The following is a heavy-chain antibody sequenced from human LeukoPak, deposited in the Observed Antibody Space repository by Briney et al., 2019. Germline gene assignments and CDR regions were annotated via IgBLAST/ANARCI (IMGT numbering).Heavy chain of an antibody. CDR1: GFTFSSYA. Sequence: GGSLRLSCAASGFTFSSYAMGWVRQAPGKGLEWVSAISGSGGSTYYADSVKGRFTISRDNSKTTLYLQMNSLRAEDTAVYYCAKAPPKRITIFGVVIIPVYFFDYWGQGTLVTVSS. CDR3: AKAPPKRITIFGVVIIPVYFFDY. V-gene: IGHV3-23*01. D-gene: IGHD3-3*01. CDR2: ISGSGGST. J-gene: IGHJ4*02.